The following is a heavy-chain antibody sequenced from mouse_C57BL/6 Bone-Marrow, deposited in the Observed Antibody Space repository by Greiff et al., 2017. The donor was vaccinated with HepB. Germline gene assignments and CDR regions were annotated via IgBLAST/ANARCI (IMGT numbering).Heavy chain of an antibody. CDR2: IYPRDGST. V-gene: IGHV1-85*01. CDR1: GYTFTSYD. CDR3: ARDLIC. Sequence: QVQLQQSGPELVKPGASVKLSCKASGYTFTSYDINWVKQRPGQGLEWIGWIYPRDGSTTYNEKFKGKATLTVDTSSSTAYMELHSLTSEDSAVYFCARDLICWGQGTLVTVSA. J-gene: IGHJ3*01. D-gene: IGHD5-1*01.